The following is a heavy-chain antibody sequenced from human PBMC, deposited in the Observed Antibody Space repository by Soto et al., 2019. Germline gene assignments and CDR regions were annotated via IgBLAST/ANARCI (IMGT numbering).Heavy chain of an antibody. Sequence: ASVKVSCKASGYTFTSYDINWVRQATGQGLEWMGWMNPNSGNTGYAQKFQGRVTMTRNTSISTAYMELSSLRSEDTAVYYCARGLGADIVATIFSFRVAFDIWGQGTMVTV. J-gene: IGHJ3*02. CDR1: GYTFTSYD. CDR3: ARGLGADIVATIFSFRVAFDI. V-gene: IGHV1-8*01. D-gene: IGHD5-12*01. CDR2: MNPNSGNT.